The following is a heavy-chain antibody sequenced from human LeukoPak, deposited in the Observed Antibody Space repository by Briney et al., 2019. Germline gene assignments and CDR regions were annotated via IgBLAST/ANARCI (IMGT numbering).Heavy chain of an antibody. V-gene: IGHV3-7*03. D-gene: IGHD6-13*01. CDR3: ARDPEAGTADY. J-gene: IGHJ4*02. CDR1: GFTFSSTW. Sequence: GGSLRLSCAASGFTFSSTWMSWVRQAPGKGLEWVANIKHDGSAEYYVDSVKGRFTISRDNAKNSVYLQMNSLGAEDTALYYCARDPEAGTADYWGQGTLVTVSS. CDR2: IKHDGSAE.